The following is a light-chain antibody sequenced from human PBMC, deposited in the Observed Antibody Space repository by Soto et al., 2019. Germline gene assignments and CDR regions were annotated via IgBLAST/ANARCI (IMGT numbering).Light chain of an antibody. J-gene: IGLJ1*01. V-gene: IGLV2-11*01. CDR1: SFDVGGYNY. Sequence: LTQPRSVSGSPGQSVTISCTGTSFDVGGYNYVSWYQQHPGKAPKLMIYDVSKRPSGVPDRFSGSKSGNTASLTISGLQAEDEADYYCCSYAGSYTYVFGTGTKVTVL. CDR3: CSYAGSYTYV. CDR2: DVS.